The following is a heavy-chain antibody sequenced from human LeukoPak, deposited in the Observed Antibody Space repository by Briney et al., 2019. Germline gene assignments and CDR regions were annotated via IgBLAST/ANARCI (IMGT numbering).Heavy chain of an antibody. D-gene: IGHD3-22*01. CDR3: ARLYDSSAFDY. Sequence: SETLSLTCTVSGGSISSSSYYWGWIRQPPGKGLEWIGSTYYSGSTYYNPSLKSRVTISVDTSKNQFSLKLSSVTAADTAVYYCARLYDSSAFDYWGQGTLVTVSS. J-gene: IGHJ4*02. CDR1: GGSISSSSYY. V-gene: IGHV4-39*07. CDR2: TYYSGST.